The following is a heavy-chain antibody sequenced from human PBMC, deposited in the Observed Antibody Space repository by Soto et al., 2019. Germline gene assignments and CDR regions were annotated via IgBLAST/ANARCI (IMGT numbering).Heavy chain of an antibody. CDR3: ARLQLGGDRMVNWFDP. CDR1: GYIFTKYG. V-gene: IGHV1-18*01. J-gene: IGHJ5*02. Sequence: QVQVVQSGPELKKPGASVKVSCKAQGYIFTKYGIGWVRQAPGHGLEWMGWINVYNGDSKVAQKFQDRVSMTTDTATDTVYMELKSLRSGDTAVYYFARLQLGGDRMVNWFDPWGEGILVTVSS. CDR2: INVYNGDS. D-gene: IGHD2-21*02.